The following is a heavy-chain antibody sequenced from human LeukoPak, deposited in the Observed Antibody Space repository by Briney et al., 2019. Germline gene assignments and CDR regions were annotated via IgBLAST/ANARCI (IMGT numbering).Heavy chain of an antibody. CDR1: GYTFTSYG. J-gene: IGHJ4*02. CDR3: ARARVVGATHGFDY. Sequence: AASVTVSCKASGYTFTSYGISWVRQAPGQGLEWMGWISAYNGNTNSAQMLQSRLTMTTDTSPSPAYMELRSLSSDDTAVYYCARARVVGATHGFDYWGQGTMVTVSS. CDR2: ISAYNGNT. V-gene: IGHV1-18*01. D-gene: IGHD1-26*01.